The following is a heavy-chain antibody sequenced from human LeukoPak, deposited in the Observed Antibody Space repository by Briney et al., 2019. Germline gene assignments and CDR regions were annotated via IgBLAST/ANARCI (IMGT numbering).Heavy chain of an antibody. CDR2: ISGSGGST. V-gene: IGHV3-23*01. D-gene: IGHD4-17*01. CDR3: AKYVSPVTYNWFDP. J-gene: IGHJ5*02. Sequence: GGSLRLSCAASGFTFSSYAMSWVRQAPGKGLEWVSAISGSGGSTYYADSVKGRFTISGDNSKNTLYLQMNSLRAEDTAVYYCAKYVSPVTYNWFDPWGQGTLVTVSS. CDR1: GFTFSSYA.